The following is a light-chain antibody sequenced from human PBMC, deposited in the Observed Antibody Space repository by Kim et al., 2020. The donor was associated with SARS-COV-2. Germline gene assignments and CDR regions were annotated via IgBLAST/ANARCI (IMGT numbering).Light chain of an antibody. J-gene: IGLJ2*01. Sequence: PRQRVTISCSGSSSNSGTNYVYWYQHLPGTAPKLLIYRNNQRPSGVPDRFSGSKSGTSASLAISGLRSEDEADYYCAAWDDSLSVVFGGGTQLTVL. CDR1: SSNSGTNY. V-gene: IGLV1-47*01. CDR3: AAWDDSLSVV. CDR2: RNN.